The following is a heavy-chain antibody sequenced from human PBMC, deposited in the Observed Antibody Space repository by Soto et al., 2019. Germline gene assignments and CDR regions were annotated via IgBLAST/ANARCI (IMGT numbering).Heavy chain of an antibody. D-gene: IGHD4-17*01. V-gene: IGHV3-23*01. Sequence: EVQLLESGGGLVQPGGSPRLSCAASGFTFSSYAMSWVRQAPGKGLDWVSTIGSSGRSTYYADSVRGRFTISRDNSKNTLYLQMNSLRADDTAVYYCAKLSARDYGDQIHYWGQGTLVTVSS. CDR2: IGSSGRST. CDR3: AKLSARDYGDQIHY. J-gene: IGHJ4*02. CDR1: GFTFSSYA.